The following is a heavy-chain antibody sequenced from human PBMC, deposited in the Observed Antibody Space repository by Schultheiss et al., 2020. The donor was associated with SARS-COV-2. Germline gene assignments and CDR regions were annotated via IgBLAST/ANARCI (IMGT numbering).Heavy chain of an antibody. V-gene: IGHV3-72*01. CDR3: ASQGRAVAGIDY. J-gene: IGHJ4*02. CDR2: TRNKANSYTT. D-gene: IGHD6-19*01. CDR1: GFTFSDHY. Sequence: GGSLRLSCAASGFTFSDHYMDWVRQAPGKGLEWVGRTRNKANSYTTEYAASVKGRFTISRDDSKNSLYLQMNSLKTEDTAVYYCASQGRAVAGIDYWGQGTLVTVSS.